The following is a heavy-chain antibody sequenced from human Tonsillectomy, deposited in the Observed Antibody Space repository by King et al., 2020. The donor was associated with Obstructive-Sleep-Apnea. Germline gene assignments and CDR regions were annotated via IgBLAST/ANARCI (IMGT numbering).Heavy chain of an antibody. CDR1: GFTFRNYA. CDR2: ISGSGHST. CDR3: AKDRPIPQGNAFAY. J-gene: IGHJ4*02. D-gene: IGHD6-6*01. V-gene: IGHV3-23*04. Sequence: VKLVESGGGLVQPGGSLRLSCAASGFTFRNYAMSWVRQAPGKGLEWVSAISGSGHSTYYADSVKGRFTISRDNSKDTRSLQVNSLKAEDTAVYYCAKDRPIPQGNAFAYWGQGTVLTVSS.